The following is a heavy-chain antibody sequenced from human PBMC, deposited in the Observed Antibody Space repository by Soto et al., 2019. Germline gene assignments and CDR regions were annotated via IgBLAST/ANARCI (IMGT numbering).Heavy chain of an antibody. V-gene: IGHV1-2*02. J-gene: IGHJ3*02. CDR2: INPATGAA. Sequence: QLHLVQSGAVVKKPGASVTVSCSASGYPVTAYYMYWVRQAPGRGLEWMGGINPATGAAKYTQTCQGRVTMTRDTSTSTVFMELSGRTSEDTAGFYCARGGGVGVAGSAAFDMWGQGTLVTVSS. CDR3: ARGGGVGVAGSAAFDM. D-gene: IGHD3-3*01. CDR1: GYPVTAYY.